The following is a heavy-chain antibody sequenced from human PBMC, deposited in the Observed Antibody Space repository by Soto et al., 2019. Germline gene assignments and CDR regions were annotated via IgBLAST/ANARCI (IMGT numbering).Heavy chain of an antibody. V-gene: IGHV4-39*01. Sequence: QLQLQESSPGLVKPSETVSLTCTVSGDSISSSSHYWAWIRQPPGKGLEWIGSIHYRGSTYHRPSLESRITISVDTSRNQFSLRLNSGSAADTALYYCARLIGAAPESWWYFDLWGQGDVVTVSS. CDR3: ARLIGAAPESWWYFDL. J-gene: IGHJ4*02. CDR2: IHYRGST. CDR1: GDSISSSSHY. D-gene: IGHD6-25*01.